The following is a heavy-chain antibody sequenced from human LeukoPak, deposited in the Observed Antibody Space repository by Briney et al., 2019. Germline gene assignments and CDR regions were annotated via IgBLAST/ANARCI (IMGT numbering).Heavy chain of an antibody. J-gene: IGHJ4*02. D-gene: IGHD2-15*01. CDR2: MNPNSGNT. CDR3: ARVGGLFPRPSDY. V-gene: IGHV1-8*03. Sequence: ASVKVSCKASGYTFTSYDINWVRQATGQGLEWMGWMNPNSGNTGYAQKFQGRVTITRNTSITTAYMELSSLTSEDTAVYYCARVGGLFPRPSDYWGLGTLVTVSS. CDR1: GYTFTSYD.